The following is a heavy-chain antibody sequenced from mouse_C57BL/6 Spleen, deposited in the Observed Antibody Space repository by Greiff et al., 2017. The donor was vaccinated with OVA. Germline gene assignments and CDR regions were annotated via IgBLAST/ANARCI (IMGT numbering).Heavy chain of an antibody. D-gene: IGHD1-1*01. CDR2: INPSSGYT. CDR1: GYTFTSYT. Sequence: QVQLQQSGAELARPGASVQMSCKASGYTFTSYTMHWVKQRPGQGLEWIGYINPSSGYTKYNQKFKDKATLTADKSSSTAYMQLSSLTSEDSAVYYCARGEHGSSAWFAYWGQGTLVTVSA. CDR3: ARGEHGSSAWFAY. J-gene: IGHJ3*01. V-gene: IGHV1-4*01.